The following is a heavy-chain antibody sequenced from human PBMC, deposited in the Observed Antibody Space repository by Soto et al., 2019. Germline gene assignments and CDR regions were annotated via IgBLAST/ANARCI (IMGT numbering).Heavy chain of an antibody. V-gene: IGHV3-30*03. CDR1: GFSFTNYG. D-gene: IGHD6-13*01. CDR2: ISSDGSNK. Sequence: QVQLVESGGGVVQPGRSLTLSCAASGFSFTNYGMHWVRQAPGKGLDWVALISSDGSNKYYPDSVKGRFTISRDNSKNTLYLQVKSLRSEDTAVYYCAAGLYFFDYCGQGTLVAVSS. CDR3: AAGLYFFDY. J-gene: IGHJ4*02.